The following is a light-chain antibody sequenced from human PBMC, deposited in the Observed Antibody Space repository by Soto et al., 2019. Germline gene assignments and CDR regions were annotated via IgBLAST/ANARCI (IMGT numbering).Light chain of an antibody. CDR2: RTS. J-gene: IGLJ3*02. Sequence: QAVVTQEPSLTVSPGETVTLTCASNTGAVTSAYSPAWFQQKPGQAPRALIYRTSHKHSWTPARFSGSLLGDKAALTLSGVQPEDEADYDCLLYYGDSLRVFGGGTKLAVL. V-gene: IGLV7-43*01. CDR3: LLYYGDSLRV. CDR1: TGAVTSAYS.